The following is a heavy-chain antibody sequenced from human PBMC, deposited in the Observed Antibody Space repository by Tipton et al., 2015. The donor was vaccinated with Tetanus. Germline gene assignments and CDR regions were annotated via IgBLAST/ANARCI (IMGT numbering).Heavy chain of an antibody. Sequence: LRLSCTVSGGSLNTFYWNWIRQPAGKGLEWIGRVYSSGSTNYNPSLKSRVTISIDASKNQFSLELTSVTAADTAVYYCARDFRERSGTYYSYYYTMDVWGQGTTVTVSS. CDR1: GGSLNTFY. J-gene: IGHJ6*02. CDR3: ARDFRERSGTYYSYYYTMDV. D-gene: IGHD1-26*01. CDR2: VYSSGST. V-gene: IGHV4-4*07.